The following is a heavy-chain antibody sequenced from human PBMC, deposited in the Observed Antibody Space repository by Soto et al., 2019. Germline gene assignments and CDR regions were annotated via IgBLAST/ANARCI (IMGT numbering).Heavy chain of an antibody. V-gene: IGHV3-21*01. J-gene: IGHJ5*02. CDR3: TRGASRDSSARGWFDP. CDR2: ISSNSAYI. CDR1: GFTFRSFT. D-gene: IGHD6-13*01. Sequence: GGSLRLSCAASGFTFRSFTMDWVRQAPGKGLEWVSTISSNSAYIYYTDALRGRFTISRDNAKNSLHLQMNSLRAEDTAVYYCTRGASRDSSARGWFDPWGPGTLVTVSS.